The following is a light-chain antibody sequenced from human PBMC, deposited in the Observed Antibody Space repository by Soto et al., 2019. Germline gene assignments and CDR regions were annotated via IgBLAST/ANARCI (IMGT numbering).Light chain of an antibody. J-gene: IGKJ1*01. CDR2: GAS. V-gene: IGKV3-20*01. Sequence: EIVLTQSPGTLSLSPGERATLSCRASQSVSSSYLAWYQQKPGQGPRLLIYGASSRATGIPERFSGSGSGTDFTLTISSLEPEDFAVYYCQQYGRSPWTFGQGTKVEIK. CDR3: QQYGRSPWT. CDR1: QSVSSSY.